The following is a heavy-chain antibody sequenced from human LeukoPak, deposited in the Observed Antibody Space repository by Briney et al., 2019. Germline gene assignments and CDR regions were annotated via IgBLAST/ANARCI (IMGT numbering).Heavy chain of an antibody. J-gene: IGHJ6*02. CDR2: INSAGSSS. D-gene: IGHD3-9*01. Sequence: PGGSLRLSCAASGFTFSSYWMHWVRQTPGKGLMCVARINSAGSSSDYADAVKGRFTISRDNAKNTLFLQMNSLRAEDMAVYYCVRGSNDWIGMDVWGQETTVTVSS. CDR3: VRGSNDWIGMDV. V-gene: IGHV3-74*01. CDR1: GFTFSSYW.